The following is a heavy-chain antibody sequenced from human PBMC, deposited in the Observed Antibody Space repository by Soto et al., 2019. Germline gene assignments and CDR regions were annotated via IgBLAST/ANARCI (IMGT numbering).Heavy chain of an antibody. CDR1: GGTFSSYA. V-gene: IGHV1-69*01. D-gene: IGHD1-26*01. CDR2: IIPIFGTA. J-gene: IGHJ6*02. Sequence: QVQLVQSGAEVKKPGSSVKVSCKASGGTFSSYAISWVRQAPGQGLEWMGGIIPIFGTANYAQKFQGRVTITADESTSTAYMELSSLRSEDAAVYSCARGPRRVGASLSLYYGYYGMDVWGQGTTVTVSS. CDR3: ARGPRRVGASLSLYYGYYGMDV.